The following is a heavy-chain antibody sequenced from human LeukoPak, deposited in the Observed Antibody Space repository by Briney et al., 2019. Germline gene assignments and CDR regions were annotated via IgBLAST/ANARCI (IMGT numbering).Heavy chain of an antibody. CDR3: ARGPGRGIAVAGTLFFDY. J-gene: IGHJ4*02. CDR2: ISSGSTTM. D-gene: IGHD6-19*01. CDR1: GFPFSTYG. V-gene: IGHV3-48*04. Sequence: LTGGSLRLSCAASGFPFSTYGMNWVRQAPGKGLEWISYISSGSTTMYYTDSVKGRFTISRDNAKNTLYLQMNSLRAEDTAVYYCARGPGRGIAVAGTLFFDYWGQGTLVTVSS.